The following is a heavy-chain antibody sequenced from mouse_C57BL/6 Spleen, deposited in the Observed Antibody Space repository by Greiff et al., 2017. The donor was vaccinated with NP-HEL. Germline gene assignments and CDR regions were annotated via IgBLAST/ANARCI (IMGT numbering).Heavy chain of an antibody. Sequence: EVQRVESGGGLVKPGGSLKLSCAASGFTFSDYGMHWVRQAPEKGLEWVAYISSGSSTIYYADTVKGRFTISRDNAKNTLFLQMTSLRSEDTAMYYCANDYDYYAMDYWGQGTSVTVSS. V-gene: IGHV5-17*01. J-gene: IGHJ4*01. CDR2: ISSGSSTI. CDR3: ANDYDYYAMDY. D-gene: IGHD2-4*01. CDR1: GFTFSDYG.